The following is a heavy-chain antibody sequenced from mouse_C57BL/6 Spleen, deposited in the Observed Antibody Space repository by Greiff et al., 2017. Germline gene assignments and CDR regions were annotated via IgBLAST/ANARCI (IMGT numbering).Heavy chain of an antibody. J-gene: IGHJ1*03. D-gene: IGHD2-10*01. V-gene: IGHV6-3*01. CDR3: TSYRYWYFDV. CDR2: IRLKSDNYAT. CDR1: GFTFSNYW. Sequence: DVQLVESGGGLVQPGGSMKLSCVASGFTFSNYWMNWVRQSPEKGLEWVAQIRLKSDNYATHYAESVKGRFTISRDDSKSSVYLQMNNLRAEDTGIYYCTSYRYWYFDVWGTGTTVTVSS.